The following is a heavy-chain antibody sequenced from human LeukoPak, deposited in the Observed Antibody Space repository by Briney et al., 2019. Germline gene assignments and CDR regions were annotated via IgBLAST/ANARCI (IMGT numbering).Heavy chain of an antibody. CDR1: GFTFTSYG. J-gene: IGHJ4*01. V-gene: IGHV3-21*01. CDR3: ARDRGAYCGGDCYLGFDY. D-gene: IGHD2-21*02. Sequence: KPGRSLRLSCAASGFTFTSYGMHWVRQAPGKGLEWVSSIAGSSGYISYADSVKGRFTISRDNAKKSLYLQMTSLTAEDTAVYYCARDRGAYCGGDCYLGFDYWGRGTLVTVSS. CDR2: IAGSSGYI.